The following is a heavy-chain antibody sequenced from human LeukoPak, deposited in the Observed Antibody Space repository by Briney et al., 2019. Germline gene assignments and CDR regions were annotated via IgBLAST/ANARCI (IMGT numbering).Heavy chain of an antibody. CDR3: AKDESFRGSYYRRSGGDAFDI. CDR2: ISGCGGST. J-gene: IGHJ3*02. D-gene: IGHD1-26*01. CDR1: GFTLSSYG. Sequence: GGTLRLSCVASGFTLSSYGMSWVGQAAGKGRAWASAISGCGGSTYYADPVKGRFTIARDNSKNMLYLQMNSLRAEDTAVYYCAKDESFRGSYYRRSGGDAFDIWGQGTMVTVSS. V-gene: IGHV3-23*01.